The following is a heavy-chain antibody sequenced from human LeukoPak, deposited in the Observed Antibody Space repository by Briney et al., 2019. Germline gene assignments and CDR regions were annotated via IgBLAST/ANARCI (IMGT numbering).Heavy chain of an antibody. D-gene: IGHD3-22*01. V-gene: IGHV1-2*02. CDR3: ARAGVWDYSDTSGYHNGAFDI. Sequence: ASVKVSCKASGYTFTGYYMHWVRQAPGQGLEWMGWINPNSVGTNFAQKFQGRVTMTRDTSISTAYMELSRLRSGDTALYYCARAGVWDYSDTSGYHNGAFDIWGQGTMVTVSS. J-gene: IGHJ3*02. CDR1: GYTFTGYY. CDR2: INPNSVGT.